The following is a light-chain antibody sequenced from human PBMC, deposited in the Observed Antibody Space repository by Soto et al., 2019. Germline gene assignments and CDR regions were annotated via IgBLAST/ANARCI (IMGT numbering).Light chain of an antibody. CDR3: QQTFRTPHT. CDR1: QTISSY. V-gene: IGKV1-39*01. Sequence: DIQMTQSPASLSASVGDRVSITRRASQTISSYLNWYQQKPGAAPKLLIYSASTLQSGVPSRFSGSGFGTDYTLTISSLQPADFAVYYCQQTFRTPHTFGQGTKLDIE. J-gene: IGKJ2*01. CDR2: SAS.